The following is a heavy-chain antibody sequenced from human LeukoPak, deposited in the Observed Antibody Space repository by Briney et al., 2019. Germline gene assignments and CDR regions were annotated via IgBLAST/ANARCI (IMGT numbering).Heavy chain of an antibody. Sequence: ASVKVSCKASGYTFTGYYMHWVRQAPGQGLEWMGWINPNSGGTNYAQKFQGRVTMTRDTSISTAYMELSRLRSDDTAVYYCARDIVVVPAAQDYWGQGTLVTVSS. CDR3: ARDIVVVPAAQDY. CDR1: GYTFTGYY. J-gene: IGHJ4*02. CDR2: INPNSGGT. D-gene: IGHD2-2*01. V-gene: IGHV1-2*02.